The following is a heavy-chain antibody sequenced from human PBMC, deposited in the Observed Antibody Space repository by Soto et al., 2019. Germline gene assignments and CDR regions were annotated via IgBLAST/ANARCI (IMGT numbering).Heavy chain of an antibody. CDR3: ARDLISDIVVVPAAKGIHSGYYYYGMDV. CDR2: IYSTENT. CDR1: GGSVSSNSYS. D-gene: IGHD2-2*01. J-gene: IGHJ6*02. V-gene: IGHV4-39*02. Sequence: SETLSLTCTVSGGSVSSNSYSWGWIRQSPGKGLEWIGIIYSTENTYYHPSLLSRVTISADTSMNEFSLRLSSVTAEDTAVYYCARDLISDIVVVPAAKGIHSGYYYYGMDVWGQGTTVTVSS.